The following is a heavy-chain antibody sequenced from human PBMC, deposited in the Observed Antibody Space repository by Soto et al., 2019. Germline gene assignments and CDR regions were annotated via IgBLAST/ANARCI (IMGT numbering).Heavy chain of an antibody. Sequence: QVQLVQSGAEVKKPGSSVKVSCKASGGTFSSYAISRVRQAPGQGLEWMGGIIPIFGTANYAQKFQGRATITADESTSTAYMELSSLRSEDTAVYYCAREPCSGGSCLPFDYWGQGTLVTVSS. V-gene: IGHV1-69*12. CDR2: IIPIFGTA. CDR3: AREPCSGGSCLPFDY. CDR1: GGTFSSYA. J-gene: IGHJ4*02. D-gene: IGHD2-15*01.